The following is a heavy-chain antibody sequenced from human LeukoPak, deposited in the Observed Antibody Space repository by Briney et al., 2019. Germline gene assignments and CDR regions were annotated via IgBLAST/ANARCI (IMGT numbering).Heavy chain of an antibody. CDR3: ARSFGYSSSWHDVFDY. CDR2: ISSSSSYI. D-gene: IGHD6-13*01. V-gene: IGHV3-21*01. J-gene: IGHJ4*02. Sequence: GGSLRLSCAASGFTFSSYSMNWVRQAPGKGLEWVSSISSSSSYIYYADSVKGRFTISRDNAKNSLYLQMNSLRAEDTAVYYCARSFGYSSSWHDVFDYWGQGTLVTVSS. CDR1: GFTFSSYS.